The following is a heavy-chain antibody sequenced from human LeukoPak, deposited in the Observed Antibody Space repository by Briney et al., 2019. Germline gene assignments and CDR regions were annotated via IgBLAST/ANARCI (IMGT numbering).Heavy chain of an antibody. D-gene: IGHD3-10*01. V-gene: IGHV1-18*01. CDR2: ISAYNGNT. CDR3: ARGYSRFGESTDAFDI. Sequence: ASVKVSCKASGYTFITYGISWVRQAPGQGLEWMGWISAYNGNTNYAQKFQGRVTMTTDTSTSTAHMELRSLRSDDTAVYYCARGYSRFGESTDAFDIWGQGTIVTVSS. CDR1: GYTFITYG. J-gene: IGHJ3*02.